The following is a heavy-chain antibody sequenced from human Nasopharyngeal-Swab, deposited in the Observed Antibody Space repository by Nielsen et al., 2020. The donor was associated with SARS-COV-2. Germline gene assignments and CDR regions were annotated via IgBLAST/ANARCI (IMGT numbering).Heavy chain of an antibody. V-gene: IGHV4-31*02. CDR2: IYYSGST. CDR3: ARVSRYYYMDV. J-gene: IGHJ6*03. Sequence: WIRQPPGKGLEWIGYIYYSGSTYYNPSLKSRVTISVDTSKNQFSLMLSSVTAADTAVYYCARVSRYYYMDVWGKGTTVTVSS.